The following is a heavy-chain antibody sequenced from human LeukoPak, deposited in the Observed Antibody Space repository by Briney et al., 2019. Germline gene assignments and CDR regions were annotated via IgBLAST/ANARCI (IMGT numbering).Heavy chain of an antibody. Sequence: GASVKVSCKASGYTFTSYGISWVRQAPGQGLEWMGWISAYNGNTNYAQKLQGRVTMTTDTSTSTAYMELRSLRSDDTAVYYCARDHTYDFWSGYRRFPLLLAFDIWGQGTMVTVSS. D-gene: IGHD3-3*01. V-gene: IGHV1-18*01. CDR3: ARDHTYDFWSGYRRFPLLLAFDI. J-gene: IGHJ3*02. CDR1: GYTFTSYG. CDR2: ISAYNGNT.